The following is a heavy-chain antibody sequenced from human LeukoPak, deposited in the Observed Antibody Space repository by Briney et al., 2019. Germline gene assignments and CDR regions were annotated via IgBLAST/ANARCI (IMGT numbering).Heavy chain of an antibody. Sequence: SETLSIFRTVSGVSISSGIFTSGWIRQPPGKGLEWIGSIYYSGSTYYNPSLKARVTISVDTSKNQFSLKLSSVTAADTGVYYCARDGSWPIDYMDVWGKGTTVTVSS. CDR2: IYYSGST. D-gene: IGHD6-13*01. J-gene: IGHJ6*03. CDR3: ARDGSWPIDYMDV. V-gene: IGHV4-39*02. CDR1: GVSISSGIFT.